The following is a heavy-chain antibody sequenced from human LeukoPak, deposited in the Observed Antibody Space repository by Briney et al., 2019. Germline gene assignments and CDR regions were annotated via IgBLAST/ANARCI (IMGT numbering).Heavy chain of an antibody. CDR2: INHSGST. V-gene: IGHV4-34*01. D-gene: IGHD3-10*01. CDR3: ARAGDGSGSYYMRSANDY. J-gene: IGHJ4*02. Sequence: SETLSLTCAVYGGSFSGYYWSWIRQPPGKGLEWIGEINHSGSTNYNPSLKSRVTISVDTSKNQFSLKLSSVTAADTAVCYCARAGDGSGSYYMRSANDYWGQGTLVTVSS. CDR1: GGSFSGYY.